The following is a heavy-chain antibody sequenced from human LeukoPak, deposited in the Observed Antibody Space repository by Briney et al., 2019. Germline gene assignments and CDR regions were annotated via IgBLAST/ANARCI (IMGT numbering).Heavy chain of an antibody. J-gene: IGHJ6*04. Sequence: GGSLRLSCAASGFTFSDYCMRWIRQAPGKGLEGVSYISSSSSYTNYADSVKGRFTISRDNAKNSLYLQMNSLRAEDTAVYYCARAFRLYGMDVWGKGTTVTVSS. D-gene: IGHD2/OR15-2a*01. CDR2: ISSSSSYT. CDR3: ARAFRLYGMDV. CDR1: GFTFSDYC. V-gene: IGHV3-11*06.